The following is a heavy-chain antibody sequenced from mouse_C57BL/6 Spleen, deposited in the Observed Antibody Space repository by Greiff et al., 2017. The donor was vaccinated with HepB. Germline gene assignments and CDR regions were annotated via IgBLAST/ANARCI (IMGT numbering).Heavy chain of an antibody. CDR1: GFTFSDYY. CDR2: INYDGSST. J-gene: IGHJ2*01. Sequence: EVKLVESEGGLVQPGSSMKLSCTASGFTFSDYYMAWVRQVPEKGLEWVANINYDGSSTYYLDSLKSRFIISRDNAKNILYLQMSSLKSEDTATYYCARDSSGYSYYFDYWGQGTTLTVSS. V-gene: IGHV5-16*01. CDR3: ARDSSGYSYYFDY. D-gene: IGHD3-2*02.